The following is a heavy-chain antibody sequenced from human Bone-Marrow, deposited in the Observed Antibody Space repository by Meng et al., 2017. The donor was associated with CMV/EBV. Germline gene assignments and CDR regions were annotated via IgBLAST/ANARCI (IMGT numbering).Heavy chain of an antibody. CDR1: CCSLSSFA. CDR2: IIPILGIA. CDR3: ARVRDSSSSVFHFDY. D-gene: IGHD6-6*01. Sequence: SCCSLSSFAISWVRQAPGQGLEWMGGIIPILGIANYAQKFQGRVTITADKSTSTAYMELSSLRSEDTAVYYCARVRDSSSSVFHFDYWGQGTLVTVSS. V-gene: IGHV1-69*10. J-gene: IGHJ4*02.